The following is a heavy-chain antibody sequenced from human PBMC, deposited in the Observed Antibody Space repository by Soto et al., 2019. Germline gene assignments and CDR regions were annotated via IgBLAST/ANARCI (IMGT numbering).Heavy chain of an antibody. J-gene: IGHJ5*02. V-gene: IGHV3-30*18. CDR1: GFTFSSYG. CDR3: AKDHCSSTSCYLGNWFDP. Sequence: QVQLVESGGGVVQPGRSLRLSCAASGFTFSSYGMHWVRQAPGKGLEWVAVISYDGSNKYYADSVKGRFTISRDNSKNTRYLRMNSLRAEDTAVYYCAKDHCSSTSCYLGNWFDPWGQGTLVTVSS. D-gene: IGHD2-2*01. CDR2: ISYDGSNK.